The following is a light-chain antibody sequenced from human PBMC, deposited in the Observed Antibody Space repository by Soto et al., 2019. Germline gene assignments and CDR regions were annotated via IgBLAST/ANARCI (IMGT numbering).Light chain of an antibody. V-gene: IGKV1-39*01. CDR3: QQSDSTPWT. CDR2: AAS. J-gene: IGKJ1*01. Sequence: DIQMTQSPSSLSASVGGRITITCRASQCISSYLNWYQQKPGKAPDLLIYAASSLQSGVPSRFSGTGSGTDFTVTISSLQPEDFATYYCQQSDSTPWTFGQGTKVEIK. CDR1: QCISSY.